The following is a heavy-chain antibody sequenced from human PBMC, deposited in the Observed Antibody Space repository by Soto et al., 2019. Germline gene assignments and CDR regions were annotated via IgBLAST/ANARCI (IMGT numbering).Heavy chain of an antibody. CDR2: INHSGST. CDR3: ARGDGYYGMDV. Sequence: NPSETLSLTCGVSGSSFSAYYWTWIRQPPGKGLEWIGEINHSGSTSYNPSLKSRVTISLDTSKSQFSLKLSSVTAADTAVYYCARGDGYYGMDVWGQGTTVTVS. D-gene: IGHD3-22*01. V-gene: IGHV4-34*01. CDR1: GSSFSAYY. J-gene: IGHJ6*02.